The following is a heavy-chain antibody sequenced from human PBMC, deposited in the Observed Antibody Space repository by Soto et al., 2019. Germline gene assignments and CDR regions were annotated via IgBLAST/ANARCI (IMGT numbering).Heavy chain of an antibody. CDR1: GFTFSNYA. J-gene: IGHJ6*02. CDR2: INGRGGST. Sequence: EVQLLESGGGLVQPGGSLRLSCAASGFTFSNYAMSWVRQAPGKGLEWVSTINGRGGSTYYADSVKGRFTISRDNSKNTLFLQMNSLRAEDTAVYYCAKDEVALLWFGGGDVWGQGTTVIVSS. D-gene: IGHD3-10*01. CDR3: AKDEVALLWFGGGDV. V-gene: IGHV3-23*01.